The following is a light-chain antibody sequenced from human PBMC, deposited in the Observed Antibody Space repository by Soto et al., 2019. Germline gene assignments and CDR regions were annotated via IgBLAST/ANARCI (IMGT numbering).Light chain of an antibody. CDR2: DVN. V-gene: IGLV2-14*03. CDR1: SSDVGAYNY. J-gene: IGLJ1*01. CDR3: NSYAGTSDV. Sequence: QSALTQPASVSGTPGQSITISCTGTSSDVGAYNYVSWYQQYPGKAPKLIIYDVNNRPSGVSCRFSGSKSGNTASLTISEVQAEDEADYYCNSYAGTSDVFGTGTKLTVL.